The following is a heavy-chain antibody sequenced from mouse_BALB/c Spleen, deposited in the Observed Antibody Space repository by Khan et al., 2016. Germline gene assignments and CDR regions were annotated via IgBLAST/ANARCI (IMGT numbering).Heavy chain of an antibody. CDR2: ISNGSGST. Sequence: EVELVESGGGLVQPGGSLKLSCAASGFTFSSYTMSWVRQTPEKRLEWVAYISNGSGSTYYPDTVKGRFTISRDNAKHTLYLQMSSLKSEDTAVYYCARRDWDEAYAMDYWGQGTSVTVSS. CDR3: ARRDWDEAYAMDY. CDR1: GFTFSSYT. J-gene: IGHJ4*01. D-gene: IGHD4-1*01. V-gene: IGHV5-12-2*01.